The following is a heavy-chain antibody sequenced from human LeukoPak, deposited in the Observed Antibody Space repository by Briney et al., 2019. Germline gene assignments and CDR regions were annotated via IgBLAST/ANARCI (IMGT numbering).Heavy chain of an antibody. CDR1: GGSISSYY. Sequence: SETLSPTRTVSGGSISSYYWSWIRQPPGKGLEWIGYIYYSGSTNYNPSLKSRVTISVDTSKNQFSLELSSVTAADTAVYYCARAPLYKTNWFDPWGQGTLVTVSS. CDR3: ARAPLYKTNWFDP. J-gene: IGHJ5*02. CDR2: IYYSGST. D-gene: IGHD1-14*01. V-gene: IGHV4-59*01.